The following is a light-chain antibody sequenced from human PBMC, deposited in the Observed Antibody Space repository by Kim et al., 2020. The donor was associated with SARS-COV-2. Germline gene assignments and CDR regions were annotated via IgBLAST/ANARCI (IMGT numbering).Light chain of an antibody. J-gene: IGLJ3*02. V-gene: IGLV4-69*01. CDR1: SGHSSYA. CDR3: QTWGTGPWV. Sequence: ASVKRTCTLSSGHSSYAIAWHQQQPEKGPRYLMKLNSDGSHSKGDGIPDRFSGSSSGAERYLTISSLQSEDEADYYCQTWGTGPWVFGGGTQLTVL. CDR2: LNSDGSH.